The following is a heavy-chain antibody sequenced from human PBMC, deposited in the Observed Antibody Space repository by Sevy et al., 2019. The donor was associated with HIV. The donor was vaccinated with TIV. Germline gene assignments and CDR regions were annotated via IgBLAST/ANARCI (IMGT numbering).Heavy chain of an antibody. V-gene: IGHV3-48*01. J-gene: IGHJ4*02. D-gene: IGHD5-18*01. CDR3: ARDFDVDTARAAMVQGPTY. CDR2: ISSSSSTI. Sequence: GGSLRLSCAASGFTFSSYSMNWVRQAPGKGLEWVSYISSSSSTIYYADSVKGRFTISRDNAKNSLYLQMNSLRAEDTAVYYCARDFDVDTARAAMVQGPTYWGQGTLVTVSS. CDR1: GFTFSSYS.